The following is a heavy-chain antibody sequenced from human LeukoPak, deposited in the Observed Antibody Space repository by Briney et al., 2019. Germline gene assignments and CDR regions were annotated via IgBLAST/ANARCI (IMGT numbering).Heavy chain of an antibody. J-gene: IGHJ4*02. Sequence: ASVKVSCKASVSTFSSYGITWVRQAPGQGLEWMGWISAYNGNTNYAQNPQARVTMTTDTSTGTAYLELRSLRSHDTAGSYFAGSYYYDVSGYSTVNYWGQGTLVTVSS. V-gene: IGHV1-18*01. CDR3: AGSYYYDVSGYSTVNY. CDR2: ISAYNGNT. CDR1: VSTFSSYG. D-gene: IGHD3-22*01.